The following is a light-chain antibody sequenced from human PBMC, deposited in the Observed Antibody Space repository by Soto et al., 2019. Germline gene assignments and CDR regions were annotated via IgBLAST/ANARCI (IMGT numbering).Light chain of an antibody. J-gene: IGKJ1*01. Sequence: IQLTQSPSSLSAFVGDRVTITCRASEGINNLLAWYQQKPGKAPKVLIYAASTLQSGVPSRFSGSGSGTEFTLTISSLQPDDFATYYCQHYNSYSEAFGQGTKVDI. V-gene: IGKV1-9*01. CDR1: EGINNL. CDR3: QHYNSYSEA. CDR2: AAS.